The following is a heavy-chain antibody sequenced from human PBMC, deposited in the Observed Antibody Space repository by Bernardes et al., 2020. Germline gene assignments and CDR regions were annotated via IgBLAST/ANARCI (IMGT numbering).Heavy chain of an antibody. V-gene: IGHV4-34*01. Sequence: SKTLYLICAVYGGSFSGYYWSWIRQPPGKGLEWIEEINHSGSTNYNPSLKSRVTISVDTSKNQFSLKLSAVTAADTAVYYCARGLSRKGIVVVPAARNWFDPWGQGTLVTVSS. D-gene: IGHD2-2*01. CDR3: ARGLSRKGIVVVPAARNWFDP. J-gene: IGHJ5*02. CDR1: GGSFSGYY. CDR2: INHSGST.